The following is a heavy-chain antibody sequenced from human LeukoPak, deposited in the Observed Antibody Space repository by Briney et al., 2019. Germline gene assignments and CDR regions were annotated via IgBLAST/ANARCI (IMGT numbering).Heavy chain of an antibody. V-gene: IGHV3-33*01. CDR2: IWYQGSNK. D-gene: IGHD3-16*02. CDR3: ATPSSPSFYYYYMDV. Sequence: PGGSLRLSCAASGFTFSNYGMHWVRKARGKGPEWVALIWYQGSNKYYADSVKRRFTISRDNSKHTLYLQMNSQRAEHTAVYYCATPSSPSFYYYYMDVWGKGTTVTVSS. J-gene: IGHJ6*03. CDR1: GFTFSNYG.